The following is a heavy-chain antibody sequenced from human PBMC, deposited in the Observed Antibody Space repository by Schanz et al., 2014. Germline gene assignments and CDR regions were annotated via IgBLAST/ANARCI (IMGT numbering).Heavy chain of an antibody. Sequence: QVQLVQSGAEVKKPGASVKVSCKASGYTFTSYGISWVRQAPGQGLEWMGWIISILGIPNYAQKFQGRVTITADRSTSTAYMELSSLRSEDTAVYYCARGYGDSPTDFWGQGTLVTVSS. CDR1: GYTFTSYG. V-gene: IGHV1-69*10. J-gene: IGHJ4*02. CDR3: ARGYGDSPTDF. CDR2: IISILGIP. D-gene: IGHD4-17*01.